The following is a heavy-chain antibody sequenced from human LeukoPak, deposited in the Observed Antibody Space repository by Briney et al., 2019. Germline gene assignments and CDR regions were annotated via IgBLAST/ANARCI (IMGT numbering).Heavy chain of an antibody. V-gene: IGHV3-23*01. Sequence: AGSLRLSCAASGFTFSSYGMSWVRQAPGKGLEWVSAISGSGDITYYADSVKGRFTISRDNSKNTLYLQMNSLRAEDTAVYYCAKGRLLWFGEQKQGSYYFDYWGEGTLVTVSS. CDR2: ISGSGDIT. CDR1: GFTFSSYG. D-gene: IGHD3-10*01. J-gene: IGHJ4*02. CDR3: AKGRLLWFGEQKQGSYYFDY.